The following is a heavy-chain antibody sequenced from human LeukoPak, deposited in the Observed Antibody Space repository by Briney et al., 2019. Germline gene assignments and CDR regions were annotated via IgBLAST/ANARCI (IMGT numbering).Heavy chain of an antibody. V-gene: IGHV3-23*01. D-gene: IGHD5-18*01. CDR2: ISGSGGST. Sequence: PGRSLRLSCAASGFTFDDYAMHWVRQAPGKGLEWVSAISGSGGSTYYADSVKGRFTISRDNSKNTLYLQMNSLRAEDTAVYYCAKDPRGYSYGWGWYWGQGTLVTVSS. CDR1: GFTFDDYA. J-gene: IGHJ4*02. CDR3: AKDPRGYSYGWGWY.